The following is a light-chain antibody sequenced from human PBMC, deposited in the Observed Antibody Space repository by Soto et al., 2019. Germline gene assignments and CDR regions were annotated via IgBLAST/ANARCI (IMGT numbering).Light chain of an antibody. Sequence: EVVLTQSPAILSLSTGERAALSCRASQSVGSSYLAWYQHKSGQAPRLLVYGGSGRARGVPDRFNGSGSGTDFTLIIRRLEPEDFAIYYCQQYAVSPETFGQGTKVDIK. CDR3: QQYAVSPET. J-gene: IGKJ1*01. V-gene: IGKV3-20*01. CDR1: QSVGSSY. CDR2: GGS.